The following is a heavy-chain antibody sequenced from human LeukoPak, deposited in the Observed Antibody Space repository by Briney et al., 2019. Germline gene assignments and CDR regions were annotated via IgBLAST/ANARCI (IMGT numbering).Heavy chain of an antibody. J-gene: IGHJ4*02. CDR1: GFTFSSYI. V-gene: IGHV3-21*06. CDR2: ISGSSSYI. CDR3: ARTVSNIAARRIGFDS. Sequence: PGGSLRLSCAAPGFTFSSYITKCVRHTPQKGLQCVSPISGSSSYIYYADSVRGRFTISRDNVKNSLYLQMNSLRAEDTAVYYCARTVSNIAARRIGFDSWGQGTLLTV. D-gene: IGHD6-6*01.